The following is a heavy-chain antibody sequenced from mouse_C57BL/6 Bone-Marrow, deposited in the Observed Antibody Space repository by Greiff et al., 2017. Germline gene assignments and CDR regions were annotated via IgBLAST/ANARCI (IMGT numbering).Heavy chain of an antibody. CDR3: ARWRGYGYDDWYFDV. CDR1: GYSFTSYY. D-gene: IGHD2-2*01. CDR2: IYPGSGNT. V-gene: IGHV1-66*01. J-gene: IGHJ1*03. Sequence: QVQLQQSGPELVKPGASVKISCKASGYSFTSYYIHWVKQRPGQGLEWIGWIYPGSGNTKYNEKFKGKATLTADTSSSTAYMQLSSLTSEDSAVYYCARWRGYGYDDWYFDVWGTGTTVTVSS.